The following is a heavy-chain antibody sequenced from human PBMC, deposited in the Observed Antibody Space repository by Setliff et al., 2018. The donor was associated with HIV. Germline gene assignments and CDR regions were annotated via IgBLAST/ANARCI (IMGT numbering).Heavy chain of an antibody. D-gene: IGHD5-18*01. Sequence: RASVKVSCKASGYNFTTYDINWVRQATGQGLEWMGWMNPNSGNTDYAQKFQGRVTMTRNTSISTVYMEMSSLRSEDTAVYYCARGDPRRGYSYGPEYMDVWGKGTTVTVSS. CDR1: GYNFTTYD. J-gene: IGHJ6*03. V-gene: IGHV1-8*02. CDR2: MNPNSGNT. CDR3: ARGDPRRGYSYGPEYMDV.